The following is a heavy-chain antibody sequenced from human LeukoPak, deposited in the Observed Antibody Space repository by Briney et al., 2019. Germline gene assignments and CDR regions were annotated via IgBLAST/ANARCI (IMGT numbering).Heavy chain of an antibody. J-gene: IGHJ4*02. CDR2: IIPIFGTA. V-gene: IGHV1-69*13. Sequence: SVKVSCKASGYTFTSYDINWVRQATGQGLEWMGGIIPIFGTANYAQKFQGRVTITADESTSTAYMGLSSLRSEDTAVYYCVGGWYYWGQGTLVTVSS. D-gene: IGHD6-19*01. CDR1: GYTFTSYD. CDR3: VGGWYY.